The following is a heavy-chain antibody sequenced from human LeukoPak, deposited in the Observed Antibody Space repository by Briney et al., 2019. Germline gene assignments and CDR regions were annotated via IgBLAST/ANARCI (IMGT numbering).Heavy chain of an antibody. D-gene: IGHD5-12*01. CDR3: ARDLDSGYDLGY. CDR1: GFTFSSYG. V-gene: IGHV3-30*02. CDR2: IPYDGGNK. Sequence: GGSLRLSCAASGFTFSSYGMHWVRQAPGKGLEWVAFIPYDGGNKYYADSVKGRFTISRDNSKNTLYLQMNSLRAEDTAVYYCARDLDSGYDLGYWGQGTLVTVSS. J-gene: IGHJ4*02.